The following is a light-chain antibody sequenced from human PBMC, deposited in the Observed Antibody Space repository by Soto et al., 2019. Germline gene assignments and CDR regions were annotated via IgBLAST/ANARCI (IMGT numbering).Light chain of an antibody. CDR1: QDINIY. J-gene: IGKJ4*01. CDR3: QQYGNSPLT. CDR2: GAI. V-gene: IGKV3-20*01. Sequence: EVALTQSPGTLSLSPGERATLSCRASQDINIYLAWYQQKPGQAPRLLISGAISRASGIPDRFTGNGAGTDFTLTINRLEPEDFAVYFCQQYGNSPLTVGGGTKVDIK.